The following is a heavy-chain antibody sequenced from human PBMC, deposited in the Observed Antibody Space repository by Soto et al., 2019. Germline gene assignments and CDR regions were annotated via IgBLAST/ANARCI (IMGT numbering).Heavy chain of an antibody. J-gene: IGHJ4*02. CDR2: IDTYNGNT. V-gene: IGHV1-18*01. Sequence: QVQLVQSGGEVKKPGASVKVSCKASGYTFTSYGISWVRQAPGQGLEWVGWIDTYNGNTNFAQKLQGRVTLTTDTSTNTAYMELRSLRSDDTAVYYCARDSDYIIAYWGQGTLVTVSS. D-gene: IGHD4-17*01. CDR1: GYTFTSYG. CDR3: ARDSDYIIAY.